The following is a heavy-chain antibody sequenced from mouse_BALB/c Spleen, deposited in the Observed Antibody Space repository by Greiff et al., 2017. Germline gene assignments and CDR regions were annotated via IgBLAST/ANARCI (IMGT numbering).Heavy chain of an antibody. CDR2: IDPANGNT. V-gene: IGHV14-3*02. Sequence: VQLQQSGAELVKPGASVKLSCTASGFNIKDTYMHWVKQRPEQGLEWIGRIDPANGNTKYDPKFQGKATITADTSSNTAYLQLSSLTSEDTAVYYCARQRGRDYAMDYWGQGTSVTVSS. CDR1: GFNIKDTY. J-gene: IGHJ4*01. D-gene: IGHD4-1*02. CDR3: ARQRGRDYAMDY.